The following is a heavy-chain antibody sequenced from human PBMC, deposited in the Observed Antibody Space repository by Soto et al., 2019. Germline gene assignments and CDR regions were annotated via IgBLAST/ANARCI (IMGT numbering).Heavy chain of an antibody. Sequence: SETLSLTCTVSGGSISSSSYYWGWIRQPPGKGLEWIGSIYYSGSTYYNPSLKSRVTISVDTSKNQFSLKLSSVTAADTAVYYCARAGDYDFWSGYSNDAFDIWGQGTMVTVSS. V-gene: IGHV4-39*07. CDR1: GGSISSSSYY. D-gene: IGHD3-3*01. CDR3: ARAGDYDFWSGYSNDAFDI. CDR2: IYYSGST. J-gene: IGHJ3*02.